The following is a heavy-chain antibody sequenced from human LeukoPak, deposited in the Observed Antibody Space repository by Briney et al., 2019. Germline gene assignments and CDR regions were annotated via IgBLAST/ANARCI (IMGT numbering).Heavy chain of an antibody. CDR1: GFTCSSYE. CDR3: ARRGYYDSSGYDY. D-gene: IGHD3-22*01. J-gene: IGHJ4*02. CDR2: ISSSGSTI. V-gene: IGHV3-48*03. Sequence: GGSLRLSCAASGFTCSSYEMNWVRQAPGKGLEWVSYISSSGSTIYYADSVKGRFSISRDNAKNSLYLQINSLRAEDTAIYYCARRGYYDSSGYDYWGQGTLVTVSS.